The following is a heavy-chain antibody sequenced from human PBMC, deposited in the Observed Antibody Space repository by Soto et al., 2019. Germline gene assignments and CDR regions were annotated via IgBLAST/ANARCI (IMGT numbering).Heavy chain of an antibody. CDR2: INHSGST. CDR3: ARVRGVIITFSFDYYGMDV. CDR1: GTSISSTYW. D-gene: IGHD3-10*01. V-gene: IGHV4-4*02. Sequence: SETLSLTCVVSGTSISSTYWWTWVRQAPGKGLEWIGEINHSGSTNYNPSLKSRVTISVDTSKNQFSLKLSSVTAADTAVYYCARVRGVIITFSFDYYGMDVWGQGTTVTVSS. J-gene: IGHJ6*02.